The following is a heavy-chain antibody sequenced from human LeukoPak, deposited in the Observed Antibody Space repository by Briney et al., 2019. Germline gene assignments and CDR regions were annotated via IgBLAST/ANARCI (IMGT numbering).Heavy chain of an antibody. Sequence: SETLSLTCAVSGGSISSGVYSWSWIRQPPGKGLEWIGYIYYSGNTYYNPSLKSRVTISVDTSKNQFSLKLSSVTAADTAVYFCARGRVSSSTWYSTYYYYFYMDVWGKGTTVTVSS. V-gene: IGHV4-30-4*07. CDR3: ARGRVSSSTWYSTYYYYFYMDV. J-gene: IGHJ6*03. CDR1: GGSISSGVYS. CDR2: IYYSGNT. D-gene: IGHD6-13*01.